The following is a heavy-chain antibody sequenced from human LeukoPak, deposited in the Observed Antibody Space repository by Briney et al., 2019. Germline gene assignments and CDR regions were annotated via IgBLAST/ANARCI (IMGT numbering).Heavy chain of an antibody. CDR2: IYYSGST. D-gene: IGHD1-26*01. CDR3: ARVGVGETGGRLFDY. V-gene: IGHV4-39*07. CDR1: GGSISSRSYY. J-gene: IGHJ4*02. Sequence: PSETLSLTCSVSGGSISSRSYYWGWIRQPPGKGLEWIGSIYYSGSTYYNPSLKSRITISVDMSNNQCSLKVRSVTAADTAVYYCARVGVGETGGRLFDYWGQGTLVTVSS.